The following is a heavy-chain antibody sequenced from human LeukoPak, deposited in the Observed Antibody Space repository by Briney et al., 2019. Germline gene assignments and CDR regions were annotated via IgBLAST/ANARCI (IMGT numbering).Heavy chain of an antibody. CDR1: GGSISTTNYY. CDR2: IYSSGNT. Sequence: SETLSLTCTVSGGSISTTNYYWGWIRQPPGRDLEWIGSIYSSGNTYYNPSLESRVTISVDTSKNQLSLKLTSATAADASVYYCARHSGLRSPFDPWGQGTLVTVSS. CDR3: ARHSGLRSPFDP. V-gene: IGHV4-39*01. D-gene: IGHD3-3*01. J-gene: IGHJ5*02.